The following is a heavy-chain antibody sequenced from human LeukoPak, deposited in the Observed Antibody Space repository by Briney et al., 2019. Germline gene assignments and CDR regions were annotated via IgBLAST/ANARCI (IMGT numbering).Heavy chain of an antibody. CDR3: AKGGNDYGDYEIDY. CDR1: GFTFSSYA. Sequence: GGSLRLSCAASGFTFSSYAMHWVRQAPGKGLEWVSAISGSGGSTYYADSVKGRFTISRDNSKNTLYLQMNSLRAEDTAVYYCAKGGNDYGDYEIDYWGQGTLVTVSS. D-gene: IGHD4-17*01. CDR2: ISGSGGST. J-gene: IGHJ4*02. V-gene: IGHV3-23*01.